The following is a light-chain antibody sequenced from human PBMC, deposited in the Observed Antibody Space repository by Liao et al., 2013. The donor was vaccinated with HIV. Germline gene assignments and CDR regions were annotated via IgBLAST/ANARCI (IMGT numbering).Light chain of an antibody. V-gene: IGLV3-1*01. Sequence: SYELTQPPSVSVSPGQTATITCSGDKLGDKYASWYQKRPGQSPILVIYQDTKRPSGISDRFSGSNSGNTATLTISGTQALDEADYFCQAWDSNTNYVFGTGT. CDR3: QAWDSNTNYV. CDR2: QDT. CDR1: KLGDKY. J-gene: IGLJ1*01.